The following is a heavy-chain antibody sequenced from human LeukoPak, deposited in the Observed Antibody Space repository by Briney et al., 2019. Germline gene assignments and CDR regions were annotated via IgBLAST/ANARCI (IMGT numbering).Heavy chain of an antibody. CDR1: GFTFSSYE. CDR2: ISSSGTTK. V-gene: IGHV3-48*03. CDR3: AGVGLIAVRGSQDLDY. Sequence: GGSLRLSCAASGFTFSSYEMNWVRQAPGKGLEWVSYISSSGTTKYYADSVKGRFTISRDNAKNSLYLQMNSLRAEDTAVYYCAGVGLIAVRGSQDLDYWGQGTPVTVSS. D-gene: IGHD3-10*01. J-gene: IGHJ4*02.